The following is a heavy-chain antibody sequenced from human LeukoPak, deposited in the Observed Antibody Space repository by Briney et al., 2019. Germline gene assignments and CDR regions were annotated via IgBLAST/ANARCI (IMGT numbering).Heavy chain of an antibody. D-gene: IGHD2-15*01. V-gene: IGHV3-11*04. J-gene: IGHJ3*02. CDR2: ISSSGTTI. Sequence: GGSLRLSCAASGFTFSDYYMTWIRQAPGKGLEWVSYISSSGTTIYYADSVKGRFTISRDNAKNSLYLQMNSLRAEDTAVYYCAKDLIRILGAFDIWGQGTMVTVSS. CDR1: GFTFSDYY. CDR3: AKDLIRILGAFDI.